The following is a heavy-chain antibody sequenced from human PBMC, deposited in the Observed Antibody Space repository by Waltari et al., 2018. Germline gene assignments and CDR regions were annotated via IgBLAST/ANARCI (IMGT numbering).Heavy chain of an antibody. J-gene: IGHJ3*02. V-gene: IGHV3-7*01. Sequence: QLVESGGGLVQPGRSLTLPCSASGFVFNNYWMCWVRQAPGKGLEWVANINQYGSEEHYVDSAKGRFTISRDNAKNAVYLQMNSLSAGDTSVYYCARGDSWAFDIWGQGTMVTVAS. CDR1: GFVFNNYW. CDR2: INQYGSEE. CDR3: ARGDSWAFDI. D-gene: IGHD4-4*01.